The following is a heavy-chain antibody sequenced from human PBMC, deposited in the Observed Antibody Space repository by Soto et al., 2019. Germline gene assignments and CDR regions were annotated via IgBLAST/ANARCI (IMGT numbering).Heavy chain of an antibody. D-gene: IGHD6-19*01. CDR1: GYTFTSYA. CDR2: INAGNGNT. J-gene: IGHJ5*02. CDR3: ARDLVAVADDCHWFDP. Sequence: GASVKVSCKASGYTFTSYAMHWVRQAPGQRLEWMGWINAGNGNTKYLQKFQGRVTITRDTSASTAYMELSSLRSEDTAVYYCARDLVAVADDCHWFDPWGQGTLVTLSS. V-gene: IGHV1-3*01.